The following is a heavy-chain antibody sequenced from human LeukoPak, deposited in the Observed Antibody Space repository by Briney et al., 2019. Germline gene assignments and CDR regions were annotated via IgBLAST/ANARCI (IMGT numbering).Heavy chain of an antibody. CDR1: GYTFTSYG. J-gene: IGHJ4*02. V-gene: IGHV1-18*01. CDR2: ISAYNGNT. CDR3: ARGYYYDSSGHSFDY. Sequence: ASVKVSWKASGYTFTSYGISWVRQAPGQGLEWMGWISAYNGNTNYAQKLQGRVTMTTDTSTSTVYMELRSLRSDDTAVYYCARGYYYDSSGHSFDYWGQGTLVTVSS. D-gene: IGHD3-22*01.